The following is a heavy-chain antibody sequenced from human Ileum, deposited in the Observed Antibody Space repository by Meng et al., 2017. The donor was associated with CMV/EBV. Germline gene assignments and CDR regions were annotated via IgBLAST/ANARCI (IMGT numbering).Heavy chain of an antibody. CDR2: IIPIFGTA. Sequence: SLKVSCKASGGIFSSYAISWLRQAPGQGREWMGGIIPIFGTANYAQKFQGRVTITTDESTSTAYMELSSLRSEDTAVFYCARSPFKTAMPSHFYHCSGYHNYFDYWGQGTLVTVSS. CDR1: GGIFSSYA. D-gene: IGHD3-22*01. J-gene: IGHJ4*02. CDR3: ARSPFKTAMPSHFYHCSGYHNYFDY. V-gene: IGHV1-69*05.